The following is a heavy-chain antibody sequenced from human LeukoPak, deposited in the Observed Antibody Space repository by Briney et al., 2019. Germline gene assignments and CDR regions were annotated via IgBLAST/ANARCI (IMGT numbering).Heavy chain of an antibody. CDR1: GDSFTSVTDY. CDR2: NYYSGNT. CDR3: AREASSSFVY. D-gene: IGHD6-13*01. Sequence: PSETLSLTCTVSGDSFTSVTDYWAWIRQPPGKGLEWIGYNYYSGNTNYNPSLKSRVTISVDTSKKQISLKLSTVTAADTAVYYCAREASSSFVYWGPGILVTVSS. V-gene: IGHV4-61*01. J-gene: IGHJ4*02.